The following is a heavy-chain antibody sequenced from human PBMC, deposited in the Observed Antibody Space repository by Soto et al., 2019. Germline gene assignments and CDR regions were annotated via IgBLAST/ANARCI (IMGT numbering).Heavy chain of an antibody. Sequence: ASVKVSCKASGYTFTSYDINWVRQATGQGLEWMGWMNPNSGNTGYAQKFQGRVTMTRNTSMSTAYMELSSLRSEDTAVYYCARIVVVAAFDWFDPWGQGTLVTVSS. D-gene: IGHD2-15*01. J-gene: IGHJ5*02. CDR2: MNPNSGNT. V-gene: IGHV1-8*01. CDR3: ARIVVVAAFDWFDP. CDR1: GYTFTSYD.